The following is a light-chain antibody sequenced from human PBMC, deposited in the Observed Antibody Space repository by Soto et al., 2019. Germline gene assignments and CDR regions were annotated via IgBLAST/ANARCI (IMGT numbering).Light chain of an antibody. J-gene: IGKJ1*01. Sequence: DIPMTQSPSSLSASVGDRVTITCRASQGISNNLAWYQQKPGKVPRLLIYGASTLQSGVPSRFSGSGSWTDFALPISSLQPEDVATYYCQKYDSAPLTFGQGTKVEFK. CDR1: QGISNN. V-gene: IGKV1-27*01. CDR2: GAS. CDR3: QKYDSAPLT.